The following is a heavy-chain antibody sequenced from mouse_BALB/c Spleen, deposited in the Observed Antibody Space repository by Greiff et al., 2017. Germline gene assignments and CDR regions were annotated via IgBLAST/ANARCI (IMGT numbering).Heavy chain of an antibody. V-gene: IGHV6-6*02. J-gene: IGHJ3*01. D-gene: IGHD1-1*01. Sequence: DVKLVESGGGLVQPGGSMKLSCVASGFTFSNYWMNWVRQSPEKGLEWVAEIRLKSNNYASHYAESVKGRFTISRDDSKSSVYLQMNNLRAEDTGIYYCTRDYYGPFAYWGQGTLVTVSA. CDR3: TRDYYGPFAY. CDR1: GFTFSNYW. CDR2: IRLKSNNYAS.